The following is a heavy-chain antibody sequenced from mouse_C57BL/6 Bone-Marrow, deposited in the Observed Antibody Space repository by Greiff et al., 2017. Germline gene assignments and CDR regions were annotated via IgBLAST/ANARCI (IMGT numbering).Heavy chain of an antibody. Sequence: EVQLQQSGTVLARPGASVKMSCKTSGYTFTSYWMHWVKQRPGQGLEWIGAIYPGNSDTSYNQKFKGKAKLTAVTSASTAYMELSSLTNEDSAVYYCTRGYYYGSFYAMDYWGQGTSVTVSS. CDR1: GYTFTSYW. CDR3: TRGYYYGSFYAMDY. CDR2: IYPGNSDT. J-gene: IGHJ4*01. D-gene: IGHD1-1*01. V-gene: IGHV1-5*01.